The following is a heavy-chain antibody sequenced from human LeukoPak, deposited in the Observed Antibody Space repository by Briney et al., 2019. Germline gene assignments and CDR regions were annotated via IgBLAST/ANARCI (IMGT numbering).Heavy chain of an antibody. Sequence: PGGSLRLSCAASGFTFSSYATSWVRQAPGKGLEWVSAISGSGGSTYYADSVKGRFTIPRDNSKNTLYLQMNSLRAEDTAVYYCAKSPTYYDILTGYYSGYYFDYWGQGTLVTVSS. CDR1: GFTFSSYA. J-gene: IGHJ4*02. CDR3: AKSPTYYDILTGYYSGYYFDY. V-gene: IGHV3-23*01. D-gene: IGHD3-9*01. CDR2: ISGSGGST.